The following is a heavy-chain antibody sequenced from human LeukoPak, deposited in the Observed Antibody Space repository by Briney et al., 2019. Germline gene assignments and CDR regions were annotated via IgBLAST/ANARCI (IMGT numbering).Heavy chain of an antibody. CDR3: ANQYRRGFDY. D-gene: IGHD5-12*01. Sequence: GGSLRLSCAASGFTFSSSWMSWVRQAPGKGLEWVANIKQDGSEKYYVASVKGRFTISRDNAKNSLYLQMNSLRAEDTAVYYCANQYRRGFDYWGQGTLVTVSS. V-gene: IGHV3-7*01. J-gene: IGHJ4*02. CDR1: GFTFSSSW. CDR2: IKQDGSEK.